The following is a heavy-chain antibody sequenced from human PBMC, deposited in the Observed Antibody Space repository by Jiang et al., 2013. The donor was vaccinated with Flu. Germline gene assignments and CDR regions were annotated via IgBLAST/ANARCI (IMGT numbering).Heavy chain of an antibody. CDR2: ISYDGSNK. Sequence: VQLVESGGGVVQPGRSLRLSCAASGFTFSSYAMHWVRQAPGKGLEWVAVISYDGSNKYYADSVKGRFTISRDNSKNTLYLQMNSLRAEDTAVYYCARDRQEIGPYCSSTSCSFGAFDIWGQGTMVTVSS. CDR1: GFTFSSYA. D-gene: IGHD2-2*01. V-gene: IGHV3-30*04. J-gene: IGHJ3*02. CDR3: ARDRQEIGPYCSSTSCSFGAFDI.